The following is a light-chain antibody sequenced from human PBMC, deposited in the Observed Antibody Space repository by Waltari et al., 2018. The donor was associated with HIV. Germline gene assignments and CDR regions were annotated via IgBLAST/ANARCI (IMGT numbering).Light chain of an antibody. V-gene: IGKV3-15*01. J-gene: IGKJ1*01. CDR2: GAS. Sequence: EIVMTQSPATLSVSPGESATLSCRASQSVSSNLAWYQQKPGQAPRLLIFGASTRPTVSPARFSGSGSGTEFTLTISSLQSEDFAVYYCQQYNNWPGTFGQGTKVEIK. CDR1: QSVSSN. CDR3: QQYNNWPGT.